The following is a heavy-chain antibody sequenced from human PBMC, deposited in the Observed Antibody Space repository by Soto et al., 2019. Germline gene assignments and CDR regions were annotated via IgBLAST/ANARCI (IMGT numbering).Heavy chain of an antibody. V-gene: IGHV1-46*01. CDR2: INPSGGST. Sequence: SVKGSCGASGYTFTSYYMNWGRQAPGQGLEWMGIINPSGGSTSYAQKFQGRVTMTRDTSTSTVYMELSSLRSEDTAVYYCARDRVVVKYYFDYWGQGTLVTVSS. CDR3: ARDRVVVKYYFDY. D-gene: IGHD3-22*01. J-gene: IGHJ4*02. CDR1: GYTFTSYY.